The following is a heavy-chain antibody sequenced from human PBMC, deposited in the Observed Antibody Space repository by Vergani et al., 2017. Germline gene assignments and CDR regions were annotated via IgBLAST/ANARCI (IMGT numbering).Heavy chain of an antibody. Sequence: DVRLVDSGGGVVQPGGSLRLSCAASGFTFSAYSMNWVRQTPGKGLEWISYIGVSDNSIYYADSVMGRFAISRDNARNLLFLQMNSLRADDSALYFCVGDPVYSTVDSWVQGTLVTDS. CDR2: IGVSDNSI. D-gene: IGHD4-11*01. CDR3: VGDPVYSTVDS. CDR1: GFTFSAYS. J-gene: IGHJ4*02. V-gene: IGHV3-48*01.